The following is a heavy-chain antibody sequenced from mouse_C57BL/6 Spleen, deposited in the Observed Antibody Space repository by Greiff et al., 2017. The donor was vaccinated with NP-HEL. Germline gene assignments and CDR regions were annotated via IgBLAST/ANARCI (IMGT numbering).Heavy chain of an antibody. D-gene: IGHD2-5*01. J-gene: IGHJ3*01. CDR1: GYTFTDYN. V-gene: IGHV1-18*01. CDR2: INPNNGGT. Sequence: VHVKQSGPELVKPGASVKIPCKASGYTFTDYNMDWVKQSHGKSLEWIGDINPNNGGTFYNQKFKGKATLTVDKSSSTAYMELRSLTSEDTAFYYCARDYSNYVSWFAYWGQGTLVTVSA. CDR3: ARDYSNYVSWFAY.